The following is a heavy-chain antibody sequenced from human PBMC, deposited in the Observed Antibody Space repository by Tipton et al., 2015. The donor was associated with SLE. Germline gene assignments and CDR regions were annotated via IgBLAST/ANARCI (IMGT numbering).Heavy chain of an antibody. CDR2: ISAYNGNT. CDR1: GGTFSSYA. J-gene: IGHJ1*01. CDR3: ARDQGRTRYFQH. V-gene: IGHV1-18*01. Sequence: QVQLVQSGAEVKKPGSSVKVSCKASGGTFSSYAISWVRQAPGQGLEWMGWISAYNGNTNYAQKLQGRVTMTTDTSTSPAYMELRSLGSDDTAVYYCARDQGRTRYFQHWGQGTLVTVSS.